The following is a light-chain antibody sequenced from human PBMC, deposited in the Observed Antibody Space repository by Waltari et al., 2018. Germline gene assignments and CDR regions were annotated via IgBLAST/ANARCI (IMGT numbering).Light chain of an antibody. Sequence: VMTQSPGSLSVTLGQGASISCKSSQSLVPVDGNAYLNWFHQRPGQAPRRLIYWVFNRDSGVPDRFSGSGSGTDFTLRISRVEAEDVGVYYCMQGTRWPYTFGQGTQLDIK. CDR1: QSLVPVDGNAY. J-gene: IGKJ2*01. V-gene: IGKV2-30*02. CDR2: WVF. CDR3: MQGTRWPYT.